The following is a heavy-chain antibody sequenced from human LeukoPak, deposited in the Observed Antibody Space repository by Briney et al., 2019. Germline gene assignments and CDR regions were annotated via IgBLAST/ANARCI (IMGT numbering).Heavy chain of an antibody. CDR1: GGSINAHY. Sequence: PSETLSLTCTVSGGSINAHYWSWIRPPPGKGLEWIAYVRDNGENNYNPSLKSRVAISVDTANNQISLRLNFVTAADTAIYYCARQPANTAAFDIWGLGTMVTVSS. D-gene: IGHD5-18*01. V-gene: IGHV4-59*08. CDR2: VRDNGEN. CDR3: ARQPANTAAFDI. J-gene: IGHJ3*02.